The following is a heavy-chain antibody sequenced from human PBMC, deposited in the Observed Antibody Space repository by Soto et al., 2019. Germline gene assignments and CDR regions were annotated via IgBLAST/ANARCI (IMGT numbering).Heavy chain of an antibody. CDR3: TTVMTMRAVVIQPYGLDV. Sequence: EVQLVESGGGLVKPGGSLRLSCTASGFTFSNAWMSWVRQAPGKGLEWVGRIKSKTDGGTADYTAPVKGRFTISRDDSKNTLYLQINRLKTEATSGYFCTTVMTMRAVVIQPYGLDVWGQGTTVTVAS. J-gene: IGHJ6*02. D-gene: IGHD3-22*01. CDR2: IKSKTDGGTA. CDR1: GFTFSNAW. V-gene: IGHV3-15*01.